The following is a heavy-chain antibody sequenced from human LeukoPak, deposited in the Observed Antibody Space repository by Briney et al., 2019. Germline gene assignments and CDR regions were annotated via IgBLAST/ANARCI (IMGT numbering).Heavy chain of an antibody. CDR3: ARARDIVVSSNIYYFDY. CDR2: IYYSGST. D-gene: IGHD2-2*01. Sequence: SETLSLTCTVSGDSISSGGYYWNWIRQHPGQGLEWIGFIYYSGSTYHNPSLKSRVSISVDTSKKQFSLKLSSVTAADTAVYYCARARDIVVSSNIYYFDYWGQGTPVTVSS. CDR1: GDSISSGGYY. J-gene: IGHJ4*02. V-gene: IGHV4-31*03.